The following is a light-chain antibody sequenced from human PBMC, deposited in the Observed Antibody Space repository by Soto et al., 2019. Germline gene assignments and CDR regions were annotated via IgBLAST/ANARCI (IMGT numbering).Light chain of an antibody. J-gene: IGKJ3*01. CDR2: GAS. Sequence: EIELTQSPGTLSLSPGERATLSCRASQSVSSSYLAWYQQKPGQAPRLLIYGASSSATGIPDRFSGSGSGTDFTLTISSLEPEDFAFYYCQQYGSSIGPGTKVDIK. CDR1: QSVSSSY. V-gene: IGKV3-20*01. CDR3: QQYGSS.